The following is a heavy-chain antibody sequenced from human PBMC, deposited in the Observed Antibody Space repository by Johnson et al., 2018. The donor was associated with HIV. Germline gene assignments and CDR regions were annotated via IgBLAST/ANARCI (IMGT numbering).Heavy chain of an antibody. V-gene: IGHV3-NL1*01. Sequence: QVQLVESGGGVVQSGGSLRLSYDASGFTFSVYDRHWVCQAPGKGLEWVSVIYSGGSTFYADSVKGRFTISRDNAKNSLYLQMNSLSAEDTAVYYCARRGVGATTDAFDLWGQGTMVAISS. J-gene: IGHJ3*01. CDR3: ARRGVGATTDAFDL. CDR1: GFTFSVYD. D-gene: IGHD1-26*01. CDR2: IYSGGST.